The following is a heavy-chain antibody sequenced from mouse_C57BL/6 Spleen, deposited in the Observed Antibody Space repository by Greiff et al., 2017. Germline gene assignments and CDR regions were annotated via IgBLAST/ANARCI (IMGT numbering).Heavy chain of an antibody. CDR1: GFSLTSYA. Sequence: QVQLKESGPGLVAPSQSLSITCTVSGFSLTSYAISWVRQPPGKGLEWLGVIWTGGGTNYNSALKSRLSISKDNSKSQVFLKMNSLQTDDTARYYCARNPDGNYDLGYYAMDYWGQGTSVTVSS. D-gene: IGHD2-1*01. J-gene: IGHJ4*01. V-gene: IGHV2-9-1*01. CDR2: IWTGGGT. CDR3: ARNPDGNYDLGYYAMDY.